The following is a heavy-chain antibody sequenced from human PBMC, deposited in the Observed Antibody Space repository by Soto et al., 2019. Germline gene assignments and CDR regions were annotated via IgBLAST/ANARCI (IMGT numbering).Heavy chain of an antibody. Sequence: GRFMRLCCAASGFIFSTYSMNWVRQAPGKGLEWVSAISGSGGSTYYADSVKGRFTISRDNSKNTLYLQMNSLRAEDTAVYYCATRAIAVAGYWGQGTLVTVSS. V-gene: IGHV3-23*01. CDR1: GFIFSTYS. CDR2: ISGSGGST. J-gene: IGHJ4*02. CDR3: ATRAIAVAGY. D-gene: IGHD6-19*01.